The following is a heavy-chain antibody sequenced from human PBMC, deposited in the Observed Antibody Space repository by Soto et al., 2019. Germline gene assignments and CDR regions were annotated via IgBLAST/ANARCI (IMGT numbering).Heavy chain of an antibody. J-gene: IGHJ4*02. CDR2: IYYSGST. V-gene: IGHV4-59*01. D-gene: IGHD3-10*01. CDR3: ARAPHYYGSGSYNFRPYYYFDY. CDR1: GGSISSYY. Sequence: SETLSLTCTVSGGSISSYYWSWIRQPPGKGLEWIGYIYYSGSTNYNPSLKSRVTISVDTSKNQFSLKLSSVTAADTAVYYCARAPHYYGSGSYNFRPYYYFDYWGQGTLVTVSS.